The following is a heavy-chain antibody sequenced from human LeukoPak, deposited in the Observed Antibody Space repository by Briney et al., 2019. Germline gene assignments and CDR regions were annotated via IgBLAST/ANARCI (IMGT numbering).Heavy chain of an antibody. CDR3: TTAAPLYSSSWHDAFDI. V-gene: IGHV3-15*01. D-gene: IGHD6-13*01. CDR1: GFTFSNAW. J-gene: IGHJ3*02. Sequence: GGSLRLSCAASGFTFSNAWMSWVRQAPGKGLEWVGRIKSKTDGGTTDYAAPVKGRFTISRDDSKNTLYLQMNSLKTEDTAVYYCTTAAPLYSSSWHDAFDIWGQGTMVTVSS. CDR2: IKSKTDGGTT.